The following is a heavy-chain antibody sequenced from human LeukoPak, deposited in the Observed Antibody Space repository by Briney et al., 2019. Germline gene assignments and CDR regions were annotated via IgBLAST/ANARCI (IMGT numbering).Heavy chain of an antibody. D-gene: IGHD2-15*01. J-gene: IGHJ4*02. V-gene: IGHV3-30-3*01. Sequence: GGSLRLSCAASGFTFSSYAMHWVRQAPGKGLEWVAVISYDGSNKYYADSVKGRFTISRDKSKNTLYLQMNSLRAEDTAVYYCAILVVAATDDFDYWGQGTLVTVSS. CDR1: GFTFSSYA. CDR2: ISYDGSNK. CDR3: AILVVAATDDFDY.